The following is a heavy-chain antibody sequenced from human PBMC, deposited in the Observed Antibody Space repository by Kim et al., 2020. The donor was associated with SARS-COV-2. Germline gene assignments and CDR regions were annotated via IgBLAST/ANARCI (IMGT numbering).Heavy chain of an antibody. V-gene: IGHV1-69*13. D-gene: IGHD2-2*01. J-gene: IGHJ6*03. Sequence: SVKVSYKASGGTFSSYAISWVRQAPGQGLEWMGGIIPIFGTANYAQKFQGRVTITADESTSTAYMELSSLRSEDTAVYYCARDLLEHCSSTSCPIDYYYYDMDVWGEGTTVAVSS. CDR3: ARDLLEHCSSTSCPIDYYYYDMDV. CDR2: IIPIFGTA. CDR1: GGTFSSYA.